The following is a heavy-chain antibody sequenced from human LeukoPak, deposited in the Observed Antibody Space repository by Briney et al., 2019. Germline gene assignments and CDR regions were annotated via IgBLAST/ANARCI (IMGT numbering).Heavy chain of an antibody. Sequence: GGSLRLSCAASGFTFSNHNMNWVRQAPGKGLEWVSSISSSSSYIYYADSVKGRFTISRDNAKNSLYLQMNSLRAEDTAVYYCAELGITMIGGVWGKGTTVTISS. CDR3: AELGITMIGGV. CDR1: GFTFSNHN. J-gene: IGHJ6*04. V-gene: IGHV3-21*01. CDR2: ISSSSSYI. D-gene: IGHD3-10*02.